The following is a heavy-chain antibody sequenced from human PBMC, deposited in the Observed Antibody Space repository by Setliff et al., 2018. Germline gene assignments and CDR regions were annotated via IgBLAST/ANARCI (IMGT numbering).Heavy chain of an antibody. CDR2: IYASGST. V-gene: IGHV4-4*08. CDR3: ARAYYYASGNSHNYYMDV. Sequence: PSETLSLTCTVSGGSISSYYWSWIRQPPGKGLEWIGYIYASGSTNYNPSLKSRVTLSVDTSKNQFSLKVSSVTAADTAVYYCARAYYYASGNSHNYYMDVWGKGIAVTVSS. D-gene: IGHD3-10*01. J-gene: IGHJ6*03. CDR1: GGSISSYY.